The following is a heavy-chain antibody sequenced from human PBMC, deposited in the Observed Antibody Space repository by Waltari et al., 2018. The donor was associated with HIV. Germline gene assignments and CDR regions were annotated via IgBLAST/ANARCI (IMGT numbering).Heavy chain of an antibody. J-gene: IGHJ6*02. Sequence: QLQLQESGPGLVTPSETLSLTCTVSGGSISSSSYYWGWFRQPPGTGLEWIGSIYYSGSTYYNPSLKSRVTISVDTSKNQFSLKLSSVTAADTAVYYCARLLGYYGSGSYDYYGMDVWGQGTTVTVSS. CDR3: ARLLGYYGSGSYDYYGMDV. D-gene: IGHD3-10*01. V-gene: IGHV4-39*01. CDR2: IYYSGST. CDR1: GGSISSSSYY.